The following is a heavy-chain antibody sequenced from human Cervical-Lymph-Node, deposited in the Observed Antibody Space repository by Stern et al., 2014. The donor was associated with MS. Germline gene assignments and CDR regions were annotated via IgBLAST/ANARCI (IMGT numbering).Heavy chain of an antibody. D-gene: IGHD7-27*01. V-gene: IGHV1-24*01. Sequence: QVQLGQSGTEVKKPGASVKVSCKVFGYSLTKLSMHWVRQAPGKGLEWMGSFDPEDGEIMYAQKFQGRVTMTEDTSTDTAYMELSSLRSEDTAVYYCATGPGLRWGQGTLVTVPS. CDR3: ATGPGLR. CDR1: GYSLTKLS. CDR2: FDPEDGEI. J-gene: IGHJ4*02.